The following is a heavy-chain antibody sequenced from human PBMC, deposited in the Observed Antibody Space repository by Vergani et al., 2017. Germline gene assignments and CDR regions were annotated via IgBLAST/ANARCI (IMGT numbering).Heavy chain of an antibody. Sequence: EVQLLESGGGLVQPGGSLRLSCAASGFTFISYAMSWVRQAPGKGLEWVSAISGSGGSTYYADSVKGRFTISRDNSKTALYLQMNSLRCDDTAVYYCAKAACSSTSGKGGDWFDPWSQGTLVTVSS. V-gene: IGHV3-23*01. CDR2: ISGSGGST. J-gene: IGHJ5*02. CDR1: GFTFISYA. D-gene: IGHD2-2*01. CDR3: AKAACSSTSGKGGDWFDP.